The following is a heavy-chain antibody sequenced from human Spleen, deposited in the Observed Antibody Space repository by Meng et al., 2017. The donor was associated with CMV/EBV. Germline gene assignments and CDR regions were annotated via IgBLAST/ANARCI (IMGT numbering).Heavy chain of an antibody. D-gene: IGHD3-3*01. CDR3: ARGLSYYDFWSGYYFGWFDP. CDR1: SISSYY. V-gene: IGHV4-59*01. CDR2: IYYSGST. Sequence: SISSYYWSWIRQHPGKRLEWIGYIYYSGSTNYNPSLKSRVTISVDTSKNQFSLKLSSVTAADTAVYYCARGLSYYDFWSGYYFGWFDPWGQGTLVTVSS. J-gene: IGHJ5*02.